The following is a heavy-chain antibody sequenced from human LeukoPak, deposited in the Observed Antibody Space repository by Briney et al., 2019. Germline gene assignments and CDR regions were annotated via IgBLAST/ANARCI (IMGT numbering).Heavy chain of an antibody. CDR3: ARDNYGDYIIDY. D-gene: IGHD4-17*01. Sequence: PGGSLRLSCAASGFTFSSYSMNWVRQDPGKGLEWVSSISSSSSYIYYADSVKGRFTISRDNAKNSLYLQTNSLRAEDTAVYYCARDNYGDYIIDYWGQGTLVTVSS. CDR2: ISSSSSYI. CDR1: GFTFSSYS. J-gene: IGHJ4*02. V-gene: IGHV3-21*01.